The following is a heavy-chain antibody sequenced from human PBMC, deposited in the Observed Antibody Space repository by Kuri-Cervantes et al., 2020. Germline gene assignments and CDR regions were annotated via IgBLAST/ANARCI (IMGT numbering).Heavy chain of an antibody. CDR3: ATIGRPDYYGSGSYYNGFDY. CDR1: DYSLSNYG. CDR2: VSPFNGNT. V-gene: IGHV1-18*01. D-gene: IGHD3-10*01. J-gene: IGHJ4*02. Sequence: ASVKVSCKASDYSLSNYGVSWVRQAPGAGLEWMGWVSPFNGNTNYAQKFQGRVTLTTDTSTSTVYMELRSLRFDDTAVYYCATIGRPDYYGSGSYYNGFDYWGQGTLVTVSS.